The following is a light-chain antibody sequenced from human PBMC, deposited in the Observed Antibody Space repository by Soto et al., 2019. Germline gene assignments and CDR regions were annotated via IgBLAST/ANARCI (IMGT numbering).Light chain of an antibody. V-gene: IGKV3-20*01. CDR2: GAS. Sequence: EVVLTQSPGTLSLSPGQRATLSCRASQSVTSSYLAWYQQKPGQAPRLLIYGASIRATGIPDRFSGSGSGADFTLTISRLEPEDFALFYCQHFDSSSYTFGQGNKLEI. CDR3: QHFDSSSYT. J-gene: IGKJ2*01. CDR1: QSVTSSY.